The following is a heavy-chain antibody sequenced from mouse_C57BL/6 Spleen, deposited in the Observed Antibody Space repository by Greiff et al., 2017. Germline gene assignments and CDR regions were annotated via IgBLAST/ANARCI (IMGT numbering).Heavy chain of an antibody. J-gene: IGHJ2*01. V-gene: IGHV1-53*01. CDR3: AIDSSGLYYFDY. D-gene: IGHD3-2*02. Sequence: QVQLQQPGTELVKPGASVKLSCKASGYTFTSYWMHWVKQRPGQGLEWIGNINPSNGGTNYNEKFKSKATLTVDKSSSTAYMQLSSLTSEDSAVYYRAIDSSGLYYFDYWGQGTTLTVSS. CDR2: INPSNGGT. CDR1: GYTFTSYW.